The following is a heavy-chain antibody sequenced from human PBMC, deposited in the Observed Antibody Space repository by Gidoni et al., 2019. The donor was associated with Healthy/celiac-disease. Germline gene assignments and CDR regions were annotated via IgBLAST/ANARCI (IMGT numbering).Heavy chain of an antibody. CDR3: ARDRVAARGAFDI. Sequence: EVQLVESGGGLVKPGGSLSLSCAASGFTFSNYNMNWVRQAPGKGPEWFSSISSSSNYIYYADSVKGRFTISRDNAKKSLYLQMNSLRAGDTAVYYCARDRVAARGAFDIWGQGTMVTVSS. CDR1: GFTFSNYN. V-gene: IGHV3-21*01. J-gene: IGHJ3*02. CDR2: ISSSSNYI. D-gene: IGHD6-6*01.